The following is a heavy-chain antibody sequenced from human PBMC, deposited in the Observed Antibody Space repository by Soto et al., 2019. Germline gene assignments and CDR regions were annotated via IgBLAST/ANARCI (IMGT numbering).Heavy chain of an antibody. CDR3: AREGAAAEKPYYYYYYYMDV. CDR1: GFTFSSYS. Sequence: GGSLRLSCAASGFTFSSYSMNWVRQAPGKGLEWVSSISSSSSYIYYADSVKGRFTISRDNAKNSLYLQMNSLRAEDTAVYYCAREGAAAEKPYYYYYYYMDVWGKGTTVTVSS. D-gene: IGHD6-13*01. CDR2: ISSSSSYI. J-gene: IGHJ6*03. V-gene: IGHV3-21*01.